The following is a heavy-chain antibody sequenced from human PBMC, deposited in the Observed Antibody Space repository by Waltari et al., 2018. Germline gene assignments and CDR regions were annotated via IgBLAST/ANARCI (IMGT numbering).Heavy chain of an antibody. Sequence: QVQLVQSGAEVKKPGASVKVYCKASGYTFTSYAMHWVRQAPGQRLEWMGWINAGNGNTKYSQKFQGRVTITRDTSASTAYMELSSLRSEDTAVYYCARGWQDYYDSSGSWFDYWGQGTLVTVSS. CDR2: INAGNGNT. CDR1: GYTFTSYA. D-gene: IGHD3-22*01. CDR3: ARGWQDYYDSSGSWFDY. J-gene: IGHJ4*02. V-gene: IGHV1-3*01.